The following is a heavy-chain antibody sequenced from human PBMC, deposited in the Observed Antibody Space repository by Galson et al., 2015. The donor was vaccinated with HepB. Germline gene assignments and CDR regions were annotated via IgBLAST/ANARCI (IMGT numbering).Heavy chain of an antibody. J-gene: IGHJ6*02. D-gene: IGHD3-10*01. CDR1: GFSLSRYG. CDR3: ARDYFGSGSQSIIDV. Sequence: SLRLSCAASGFSLSRYGMHWVRQAPGKGLEWVAVIWYDGSNSYYADSVKGRFTISRDNSKNTLYLQMNSLRAEDTAVYYCARDYFGSGSQSIIDVWGQGTKLTVSS. CDR2: IWYDGSNS. V-gene: IGHV3-33*01.